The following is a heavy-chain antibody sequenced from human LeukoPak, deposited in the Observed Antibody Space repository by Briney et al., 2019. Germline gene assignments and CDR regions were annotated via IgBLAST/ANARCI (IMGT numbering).Heavy chain of an antibody. V-gene: IGHV5-51*01. Sequence: GESLKISCKGSGYSFTSYWIGWVRQMPGKGLEWMGIIYPGDSDTRYSPSFQGQVTISADKSISTAYLQWSSLKASDTAMYYCARLRGSGYDLGPFDYWGQGTLVTVSS. CDR3: ARLRGSGYDLGPFDY. D-gene: IGHD5-12*01. CDR1: GYSFTSYW. J-gene: IGHJ4*02. CDR2: IYPGDSDT.